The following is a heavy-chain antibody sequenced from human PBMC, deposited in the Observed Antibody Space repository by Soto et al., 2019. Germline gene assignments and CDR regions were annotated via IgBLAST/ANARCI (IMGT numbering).Heavy chain of an antibody. CDR3: AREGRWLWDGYNHRVLDY. J-gene: IGHJ4*02. Sequence: PSETLSLTCTVSGGSISSGGYYWSWIRQHPGKGLEWIGYIYYSGSTYYNPSLKSRVTISVDTSKNQFSLKLSSVTAADTAVYYCAREGRWLWDGYNHRVLDYWGQGTLVTVS. V-gene: IGHV4-31*03. CDR2: IYYSGST. D-gene: IGHD5-12*01. CDR1: GGSISSGGYY.